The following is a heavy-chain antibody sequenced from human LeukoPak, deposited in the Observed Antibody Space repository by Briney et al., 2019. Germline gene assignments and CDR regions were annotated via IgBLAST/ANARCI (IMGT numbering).Heavy chain of an antibody. D-gene: IGHD1-7*01. CDR1: GFTFSNYW. Sequence: PGGSLRLSCAASGFTFSNYWMSWVRQAPGKGLEGVANIKQDGSEKYYVNSVKGRFTISRDNAKNSLYLQMNGLRAEDTAIYYCAREDDWNYEDYWGQGTLVTVSS. J-gene: IGHJ4*02. CDR3: AREDDWNYEDY. V-gene: IGHV3-7*01. CDR2: IKQDGSEK.